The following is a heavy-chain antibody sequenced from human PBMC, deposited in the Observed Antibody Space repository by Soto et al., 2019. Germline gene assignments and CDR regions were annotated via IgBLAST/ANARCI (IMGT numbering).Heavy chain of an antibody. CDR2: IIPIFGTA. V-gene: IGHV1-69*01. D-gene: IGHD3-22*01. J-gene: IGHJ4*02. CDR1: GGTFSSYA. Sequence: QVQLVQSGAEVKKPGSSVKVSCKASGGTFSSYAISWVRQAPGQGLEWMGGIIPIFGTANYAQKFQGRVTITADESTSTAYMELSSLRSEDTAVYYCASGYYDSRTPSDYYEGVYWGQGTLVTVSS. CDR3: ASGYYDSRTPSDYYEGVY.